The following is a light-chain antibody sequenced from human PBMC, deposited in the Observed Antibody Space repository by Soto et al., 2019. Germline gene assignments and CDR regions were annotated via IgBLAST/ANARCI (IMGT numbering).Light chain of an antibody. CDR3: CSYAGASTYVV. J-gene: IGLJ2*01. V-gene: IGLV2-23*02. CDR1: NSDVGTYNL. CDR2: EVN. Sequence: QSVLTQPASVSGSPGQSITISCTGTNSDVGTYNLVSLYQHQPGKAPKLMIYEVNTRPSGISNRFSGSKSGNTASLTISGLQAEDEAYYYCCSYAGASTYVVFGGGTKLTVL.